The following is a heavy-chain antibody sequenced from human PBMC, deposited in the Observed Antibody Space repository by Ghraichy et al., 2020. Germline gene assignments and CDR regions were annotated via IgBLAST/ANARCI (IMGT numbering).Heavy chain of an antibody. J-gene: IGHJ4*02. Sequence: ETLSLTCAASGFTFGRYAMSWVRQAPGQGLEWVASINNNNNPYYAGSVRGRFTISNDFSESTVYLHLGSLRADDTAIYYCAKDHPSSGWPAFDYWGQGVLVTVSS. D-gene: IGHD6-19*01. CDR3: AKDHPSSGWPAFDY. V-gene: IGHV3-23*01. CDR1: GFTFGRYA. CDR2: INNNNNP.